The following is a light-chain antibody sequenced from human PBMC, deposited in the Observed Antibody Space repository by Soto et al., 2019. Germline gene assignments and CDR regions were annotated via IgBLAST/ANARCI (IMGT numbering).Light chain of an antibody. V-gene: IGLV2-14*01. CDR3: SSYTSSSTRG. CDR1: SSDVGGYNY. CDR2: EVS. J-gene: IGLJ3*02. Sequence: QSALTQPASVSGSPGQSITISCTGTSSDVGGYNYVSCYQQHPGKAPKLMIYEVSNRPSGVSNRFSGSKSGNTASLTISGLQAEDEADYYCSSYTSSSTRGFGGGTKLPS.